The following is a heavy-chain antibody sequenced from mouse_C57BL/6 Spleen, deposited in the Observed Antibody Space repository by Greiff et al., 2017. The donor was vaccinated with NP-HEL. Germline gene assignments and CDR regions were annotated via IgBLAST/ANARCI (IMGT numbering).Heavy chain of an antibody. D-gene: IGHD2-4*01. CDR1: GYTFTDYY. Sequence: EVQLQQSGPELVKPGASVKISCKASGYTFTDYYMNWVKQSHGKSLEWIGDINPNNGGTSYNQKFKGKATLTVDKSSSTAYMELRSLTSEDSAVYYCARRAIYYDYPSFAYWGQGTLVTVSA. CDR3: ARRAIYYDYPSFAY. J-gene: IGHJ3*01. CDR2: INPNNGGT. V-gene: IGHV1-26*01.